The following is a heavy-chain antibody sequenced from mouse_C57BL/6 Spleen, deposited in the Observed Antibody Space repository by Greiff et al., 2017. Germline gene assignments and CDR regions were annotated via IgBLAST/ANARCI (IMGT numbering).Heavy chain of an antibody. CDR1: GFTFSDYG. CDR2: ISNLAYSI. J-gene: IGHJ4*01. Sequence: DVHLVESGGGLVQPGGSLKLSCAASGFTFSDYGMAWVRQAPRKGPEWVAFISNLAYSIYYADTVTGRFTISRENAKNTLYLEMSSLRSEDTAMYYCARPFYYSNYDYYAMDYWGQGTSVTVSS. V-gene: IGHV5-15*01. D-gene: IGHD2-5*01. CDR3: ARPFYYSNYDYYAMDY.